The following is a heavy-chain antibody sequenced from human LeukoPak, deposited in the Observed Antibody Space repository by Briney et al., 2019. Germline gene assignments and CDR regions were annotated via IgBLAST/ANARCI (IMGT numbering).Heavy chain of an antibody. Sequence: GGSLRLSCAAPGFTFSSYAMSWVRQAPGKGLEWVSAISGSGGSTYYADSVKGRFTISRDNSKNTLYLQMNSLRAEDTAVYYCAKGSYYDILTYLDYWGQGTLVTVSS. J-gene: IGHJ4*02. CDR1: GFTFSSYA. CDR2: ISGSGGST. V-gene: IGHV3-23*01. CDR3: AKGSYYDILTYLDY. D-gene: IGHD3-9*01.